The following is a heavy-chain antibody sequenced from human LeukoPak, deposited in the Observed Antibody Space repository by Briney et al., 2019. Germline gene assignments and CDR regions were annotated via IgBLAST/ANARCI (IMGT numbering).Heavy chain of an antibody. CDR2: IYSGGST. V-gene: IGHV3-66*01. D-gene: IGHD3-22*01. CDR1: GFTVSSNY. J-gene: IGHJ5*02. Sequence: GGSLRLSCAASGFTVSSNYMSWVRQAPGKGLEWVSVIYSGGSTYYADSVKGRFTIFRDNSKNTLYLQMNSLKAEDTAVYYWARGSLCYYDSSGCNWFDPWGQGTLVSVSS. CDR3: ARGSLCYYDSSGCNWFDP.